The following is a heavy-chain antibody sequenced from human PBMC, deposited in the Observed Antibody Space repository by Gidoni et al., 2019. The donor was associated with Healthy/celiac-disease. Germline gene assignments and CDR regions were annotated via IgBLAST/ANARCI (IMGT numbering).Heavy chain of an antibody. V-gene: IGHV3-30-3*01. J-gene: IGHJ6*02. CDR3: ASTTIPVLRYFDWLPNYYYYGMDV. Sequence: QVQLVESGGGVVQPGRSLRLSCAASGFTFSSYAMHWVRQAPGKGLDWVAVIAYEGSNKYYADSVKDRFTISRDKSKNTLYLQMNSLRAEDTAVYYCASTTIPVLRYFDWLPNYYYYGMDVWGQGTTVTVSS. CDR1: GFTFSSYA. CDR2: IAYEGSNK. D-gene: IGHD3-9*01.